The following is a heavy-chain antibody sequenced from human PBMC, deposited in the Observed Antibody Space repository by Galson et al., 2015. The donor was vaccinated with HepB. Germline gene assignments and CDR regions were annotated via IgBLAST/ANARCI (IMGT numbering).Heavy chain of an antibody. CDR1: GGSFSGYY. CDR2: INHSGST. D-gene: IGHD5-24*01. J-gene: IGHJ4*02. Sequence: ETLSLTCAVYGGSFSGYYWSWIRQPPGKGLEWIGEINHSGSTNYNPSLKSRVTISVDTSKNQFSLKLSSVTAADTAVYYCARGRKVRREMATITGFDYWGQGTLVTVSS. CDR3: ARGRKVRREMATITGFDY. V-gene: IGHV4-34*01.